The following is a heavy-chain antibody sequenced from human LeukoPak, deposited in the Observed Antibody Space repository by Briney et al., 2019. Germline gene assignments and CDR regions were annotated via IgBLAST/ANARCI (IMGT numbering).Heavy chain of an antibody. CDR2: IYSGGST. D-gene: IGHD6-13*01. CDR1: GFTVSSNY. J-gene: IGHJ3*02. Sequence: GGSLRLSCAASGFTVSSNYMSWVRQAPGKGLEWVSVIYSGGSTYYADSVKGRFTISRDNSKNTLYLQMNSLRAEDTAVYYCARDEAGSSLRRGTFDIWGQGTMVTVSS. V-gene: IGHV3-53*01. CDR3: ARDEAGSSLRRGTFDI.